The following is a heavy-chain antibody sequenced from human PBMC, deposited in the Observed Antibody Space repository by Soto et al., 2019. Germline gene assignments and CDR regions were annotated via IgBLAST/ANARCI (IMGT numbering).Heavy chain of an antibody. CDR3: ARGRSGYISAYYDY. V-gene: IGHV1-69*13. CDR2: IIPIFGRA. Sequence: SVKVSCKASGGTFSSYAISWVRQAPGQGLEWMGGIIPIFGRANYAQKVQGRVTITAEESKRTAYMELSSLRSKDTAVYYCARGRSGYISAYYDYWG. CDR1: GGTFSSYA. D-gene: IGHD5-18*01. J-gene: IGHJ4*01.